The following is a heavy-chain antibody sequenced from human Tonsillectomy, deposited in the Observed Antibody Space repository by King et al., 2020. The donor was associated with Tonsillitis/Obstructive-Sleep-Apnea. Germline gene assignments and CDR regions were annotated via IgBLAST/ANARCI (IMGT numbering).Heavy chain of an antibody. J-gene: IGHJ5*02. CDR2: IYYSGST. Sequence: LQLQESGPGLVKPSGTLSLTCTVSGVSISSTSHYWGWIRQPPGKGLEWIGSIYYSGSTYYHPSLKSRVTISVDTSKNQFSLKLSSVTAADTAVYYCARQIGHYDILTGYSQNWFDPWGQGTLVTVSS. V-gene: IGHV4-39*01. D-gene: IGHD3-9*01. CDR1: GVSISSTSHY. CDR3: ARQIGHYDILTGYSQNWFDP.